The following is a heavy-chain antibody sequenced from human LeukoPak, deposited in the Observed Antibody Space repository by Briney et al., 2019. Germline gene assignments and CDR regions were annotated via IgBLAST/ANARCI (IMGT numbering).Heavy chain of an antibody. CDR2: ISAYNGNT. V-gene: IGHV1-18*01. CDR1: GYTFINYD. CDR3: AREVTHHVYYGMDV. J-gene: IGHJ6*02. D-gene: IGHD4-11*01. Sequence: ASVKVPCKASGYTFINYDIRWVRQAPGQGLEWMGWISAYNGNTNYAQKFQGRVTMTTDTSTSTAYMELRSLRSDDTAVYFCAREVTHHVYYGMDVWGQGTTVTVSS.